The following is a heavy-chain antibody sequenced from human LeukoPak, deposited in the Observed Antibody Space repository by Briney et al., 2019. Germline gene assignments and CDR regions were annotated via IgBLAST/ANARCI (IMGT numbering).Heavy chain of an antibody. CDR1: GGSIRNYY. CDR3: ARRDLITGTTDY. D-gene: IGHD1-7*01. CDR2: IYYSGNT. J-gene: IGHJ4*02. Sequence: NPSETLSLTCTVSGGSIRNYYWSWIRQPPGKGLEWIGYIYYSGNTNYNPSLKSRVTISVDTSKNQFSLKLSSVTAADTAVYYCARRDLITGTTDYWGQGILVTVSS. V-gene: IGHV4-59*01.